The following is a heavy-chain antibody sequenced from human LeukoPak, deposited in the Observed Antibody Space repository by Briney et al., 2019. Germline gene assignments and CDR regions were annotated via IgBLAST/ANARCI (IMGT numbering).Heavy chain of an antibody. CDR2: IYYSGST. CDR1: GGSISSSSYY. J-gene: IGHJ1*01. CDR3: ARQLAAAGREPQH. Sequence: SETLSLTCTVSGGSISSSSYYWGWIRQPPGKGLEWIGSIYYSGSTYYNPSLKSRVTISVDTSKNQFSLKLSSVTAADTAVYYCARQLAAAGREPQHWGQGTLVTVSS. D-gene: IGHD6-13*01. V-gene: IGHV4-39*01.